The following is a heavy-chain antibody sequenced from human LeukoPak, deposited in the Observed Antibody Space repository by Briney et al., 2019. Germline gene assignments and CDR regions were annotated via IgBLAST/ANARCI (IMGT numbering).Heavy chain of an antibody. D-gene: IGHD3-16*01. CDR3: ARGARGFDY. CDR1: GGAISTYY. CDR2: IYYTGST. J-gene: IGHJ4*02. V-gene: IGHV4-59*08. Sequence: SETLSLTCTVSGGAISTYYWSWIRQPPGKGLEWIGYIYYTGSTNYNPSLKSRVTMSVDTSKNQFSLKLSSVTAADTAVYYCARGARGFDYWGQGTLVTVSS.